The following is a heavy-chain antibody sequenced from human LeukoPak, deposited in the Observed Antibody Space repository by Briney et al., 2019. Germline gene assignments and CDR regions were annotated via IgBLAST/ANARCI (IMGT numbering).Heavy chain of an antibody. CDR1: GGSISSYY. V-gene: IGHV4-59*12. Sequence: SETLSLTCTVSGGSISSYYWSWIRQPPGKGLEWIGYIYYTGNNNYNPSLKSRVTMSVDTSKNQFSLKLSSVTAADTAVYYYAREFYCSGGICYDYWGQGTLVTVSS. J-gene: IGHJ4*02. D-gene: IGHD2-15*01. CDR3: AREFYCSGGICYDY. CDR2: IYYTGNN.